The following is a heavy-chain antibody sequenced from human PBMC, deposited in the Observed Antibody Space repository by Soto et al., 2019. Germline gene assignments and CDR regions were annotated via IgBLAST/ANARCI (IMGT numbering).Heavy chain of an antibody. V-gene: IGHV3-23*01. CDR1: GFTFSSYA. J-gene: IGHJ4*02. CDR3: AKPSLGYCSGGSCYPFDY. D-gene: IGHD2-15*01. Sequence: PGGSLRLSCAASGFTFSSYAMSWVRQAPGKGLEWVSAISGSGGSTYYADSVKGRFTISRDNSKNTLYLQMNSLRAEDTAVYYCAKPSLGYCSGGSCYPFDYSGQGTLVTVSS. CDR2: ISGSGGST.